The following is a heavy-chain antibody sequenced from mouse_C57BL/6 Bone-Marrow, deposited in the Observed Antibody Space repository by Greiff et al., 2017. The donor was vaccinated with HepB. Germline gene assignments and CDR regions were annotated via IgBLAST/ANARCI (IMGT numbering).Heavy chain of an antibody. J-gene: IGHJ3*01. CDR2: INSDGGST. Sequence: EVQVLESGGGLVQPGESRKLSCESNEYEFPSHDMSWVRKTPEKRLGLVAAINSDGGSTYYPATMERRFIISRDNTKKTLYLQMSSLRSEDTALYYCARHGHYYGSSYPFAYWGQGTLVTVSA. D-gene: IGHD1-1*01. CDR3: ARHGHYYGSSYPFAY. CDR1: EYEFPSHD. V-gene: IGHV5-2*01.